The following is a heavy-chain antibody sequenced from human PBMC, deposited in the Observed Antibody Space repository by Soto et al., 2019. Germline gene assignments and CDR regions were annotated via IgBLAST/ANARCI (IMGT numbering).Heavy chain of an antibody. CDR2: TYYRSKWYY. J-gene: IGHJ6*02. V-gene: IGHV6-1*01. CDR1: GDSVASNSAA. CDR3: ETIHTSSSSDMDV. Sequence: SQTLSLTCVISGDSVASNSAAWNWIRQSPSRGLEWLGRTYYRSKWYYGYAVSVKSRITINPDTSKNQFPLQLNSVTPEDTAVYYCETIHTSSSSDMDVWGQGTTVTVSS. D-gene: IGHD6-6*01.